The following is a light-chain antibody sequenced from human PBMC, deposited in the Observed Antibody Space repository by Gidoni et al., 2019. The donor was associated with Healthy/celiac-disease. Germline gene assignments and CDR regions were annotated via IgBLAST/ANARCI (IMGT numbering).Light chain of an antibody. Sequence: ESGLTQSPGTLSLSPGERATLSCRASQSVSSSYLAWYQQKPGQAPRLLIYGASSRATGLPDRFSGRGSGTDFPLTISRLDPEDFAVYYCQQYGSSPFTFGPGTKVDIK. V-gene: IGKV3-20*01. CDR3: QQYGSSPFT. CDR2: GAS. J-gene: IGKJ3*01. CDR1: QSVSSSY.